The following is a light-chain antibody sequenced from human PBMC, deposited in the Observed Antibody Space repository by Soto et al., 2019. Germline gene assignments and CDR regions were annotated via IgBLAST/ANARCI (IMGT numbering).Light chain of an antibody. CDR2: GHS. CDR1: SSSIGAGYD. J-gene: IGLJ1*01. V-gene: IGLV1-40*01. Sequence: QSALTQPPSVSGAPGQRLTLSGTGGSSSIGAGYDVHCYQQLPGTAPNLLIYGHSNRPSRVPDRFSASRSGTSASLAITSLQAEDEGDYYCQSYDCSLSGYVFGTGTKVTVL. CDR3: QSYDCSLSGYV.